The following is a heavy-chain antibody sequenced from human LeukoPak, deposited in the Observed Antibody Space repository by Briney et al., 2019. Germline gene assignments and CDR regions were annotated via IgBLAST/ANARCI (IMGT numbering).Heavy chain of an antibody. D-gene: IGHD2-15*01. Sequence: PGGSLRLSCAASGFTFSSYGMHWVRQAPGKGLEWVAFIRYDGSNKYYADSVKGRFTISRDNSKNTLYLQMNSLRAQDTAVYYCARDVAVVSDYWGQGTLVTVSS. V-gene: IGHV3-30*02. CDR3: ARDVAVVSDY. CDR1: GFTFSSYG. CDR2: IRYDGSNK. J-gene: IGHJ4*02.